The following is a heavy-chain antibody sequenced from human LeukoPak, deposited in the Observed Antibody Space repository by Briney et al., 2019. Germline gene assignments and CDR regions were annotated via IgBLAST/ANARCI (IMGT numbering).Heavy chain of an antibody. Sequence: SETLSLTCTVSGGSISSGGYYWSWIRQHPGKGLEWIGYIYYSGSTYYNPSLKSRVTISVDTSKNQFSLKLSSVTAADTAVYYCARDGRFIVGALRAFDIWGQGTMVTVSS. D-gene: IGHD1-26*01. V-gene: IGHV4-31*03. CDR3: ARDGRFIVGALRAFDI. J-gene: IGHJ3*02. CDR2: IYYSGST. CDR1: GGSISSGGYY.